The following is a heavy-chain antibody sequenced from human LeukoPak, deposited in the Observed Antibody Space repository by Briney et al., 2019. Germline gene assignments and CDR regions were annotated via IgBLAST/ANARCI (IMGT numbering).Heavy chain of an antibody. CDR2: MNPNSGNT. Sequence: ASVKVSCKASGYTFTSYDINWARQATGQGLEWMGWMNPNSGNTGYAQKFQGRVTMTRNTSISTAYMELSSLRSKDTAVYYCARGFYDYGDYGGNWFDPWGQGTLVTVSS. J-gene: IGHJ5*02. V-gene: IGHV1-8*01. CDR3: ARGFYDYGDYGGNWFDP. D-gene: IGHD4-17*01. CDR1: GYTFTSYD.